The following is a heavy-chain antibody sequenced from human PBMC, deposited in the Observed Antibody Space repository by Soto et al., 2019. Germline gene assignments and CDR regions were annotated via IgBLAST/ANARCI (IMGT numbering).Heavy chain of an antibody. D-gene: IGHD3-10*01. CDR3: AKSRRRLWGVNSYYCIDV. Sequence: QVQLVQSGAEVKKPGASVKVSCKASGYTFTSYDINWVRQAPGQGLEWMGWMNPNSGNTGYAQKFQGRVTMTRNTYISTYYMERSSLRSEDTAGYYYAKSRRRLWGVNSYYCIDVWGQGTKGTVS. CDR1: GYTFTSYD. J-gene: IGHJ6*02. V-gene: IGHV1-8*01. CDR2: MNPNSGNT.